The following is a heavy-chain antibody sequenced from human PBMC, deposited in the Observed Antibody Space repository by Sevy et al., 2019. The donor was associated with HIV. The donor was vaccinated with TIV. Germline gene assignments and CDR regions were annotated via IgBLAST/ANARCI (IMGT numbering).Heavy chain of an antibody. V-gene: IGHV3-49*03. CDR1: GFTFGDYV. CDR2: IRSKGYGGTR. Sequence: GGSLRLSCTASGFTFGDYVMTWFRQAPGKGLEWVGFIRSKGYGGTRDYAASVRGRFTISRDDSKSIAYLQMHSLKTEDTGVYYCTRADYYDSAGGYNGMDVWGQGTTVTVSS. D-gene: IGHD3-16*01. CDR3: TRADYYDSAGGYNGMDV. J-gene: IGHJ6*02.